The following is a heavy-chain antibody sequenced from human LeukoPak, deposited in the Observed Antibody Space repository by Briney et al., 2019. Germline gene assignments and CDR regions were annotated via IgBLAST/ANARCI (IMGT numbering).Heavy chain of an antibody. CDR3: ARGTVFGVVIIGGFDY. CDR2: INPNSGGT. D-gene: IGHD3-3*01. CDR1: GYTFTRYY. V-gene: IGHV1-2*02. J-gene: IGHJ4*02. Sequence: ASVKVSCTASGYTFTRYYMHWVRQAPRQGLEWMGWINPNSGGTNYAQKFQGRVTKNRDTSISTAYMELSRLRSDDTAVYYCARGTVFGVVIIGGFDYWGQGTLVTVSS.